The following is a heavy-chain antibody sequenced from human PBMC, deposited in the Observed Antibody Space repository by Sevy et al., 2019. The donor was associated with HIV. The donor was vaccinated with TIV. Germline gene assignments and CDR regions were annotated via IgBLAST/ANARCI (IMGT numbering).Heavy chain of an antibody. V-gene: IGHV4-4*07. J-gene: IGHJ4*02. Sequence: SETLSLTCTVSGGSISSYYWSWIRQPAGKGLEWIGRIYTSGSTNYNPSLKSRVTMSVDTSKNQFSLKLSSVTAADTALYYCARDLGVTAGTASIFDYWGQGTLVTVSS. CDR3: ARDLGVTAGTASIFDY. CDR1: GGSISSYY. CDR2: IYTSGST. D-gene: IGHD6-13*01.